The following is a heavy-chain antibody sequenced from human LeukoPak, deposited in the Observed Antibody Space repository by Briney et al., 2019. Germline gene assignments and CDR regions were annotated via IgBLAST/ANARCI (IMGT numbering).Heavy chain of an antibody. CDR1: GGSFSGYY. Sequence: KASETLSLTCAVYGGSFSGYYWSWIRQPPGKGLEWIGEINHSGSTNYNPSLKSRVTISVDTSKNQFSLKLSSVTAADTAVYYCARDYYDSSGYRTGAFDIWGQGTMVTVSS. D-gene: IGHD3-22*01. J-gene: IGHJ3*02. V-gene: IGHV4-34*01. CDR3: ARDYYDSSGYRTGAFDI. CDR2: INHSGST.